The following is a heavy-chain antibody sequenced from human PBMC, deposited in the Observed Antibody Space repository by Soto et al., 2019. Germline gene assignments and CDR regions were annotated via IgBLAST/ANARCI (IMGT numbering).Heavy chain of an antibody. D-gene: IGHD2-8*02. CDR2: IIPILAVT. CDR1: GDTFNTYT. Sequence: QVQLVQSGAEVKKPGSSVKVSCKVSGDTFNTYTISWVRQAPGQGLEWMGRIIPILAVTTYSRKFQGRLSITADESTSRSYVEVSSLRSEDRGIYCFEARYCSAAPRFNPGAYWGQGTLVAVSS. J-gene: IGHJ4*02. V-gene: IGHV1-69*02. CDR3: EARYCSAAPRFNPGAY.